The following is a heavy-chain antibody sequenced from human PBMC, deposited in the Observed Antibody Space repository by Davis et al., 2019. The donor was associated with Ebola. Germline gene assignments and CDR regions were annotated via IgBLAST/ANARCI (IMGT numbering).Heavy chain of an antibody. CDR3: ARDRLIGHRVDT. J-gene: IGHJ5*02. D-gene: IGHD2-8*01. CDR2: MYNGGNT. V-gene: IGHV4-59*12. CDR1: GGSIRRYY. Sequence: MPSETLSLTCSVSGGSIRRYYWNWIRQPPGKGLEFIGQMYNGGNTNFNPSFRGRATISVDTSRNQFSLKLTSVTAADTAMYYCARDRLIGHRVDTWGQGNLVAVSS.